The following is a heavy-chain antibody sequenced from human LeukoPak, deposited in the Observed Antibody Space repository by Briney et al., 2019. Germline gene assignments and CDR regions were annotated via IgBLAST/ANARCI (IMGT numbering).Heavy chain of an antibody. Sequence: ASVKVSCKASGYTFTSYYMHWVRQAPGQGLEWTGIINPSGGSTSYAQKFQGRVTMNRDTSTSTVYMELSSLRSEDTAVYYCATGRRSEQQLSNWGQGTLVTVSS. CDR1: GYTFTSYY. CDR2: INPSGGST. CDR3: ATGRRSEQQLSN. J-gene: IGHJ4*02. V-gene: IGHV1-46*01. D-gene: IGHD6-13*01.